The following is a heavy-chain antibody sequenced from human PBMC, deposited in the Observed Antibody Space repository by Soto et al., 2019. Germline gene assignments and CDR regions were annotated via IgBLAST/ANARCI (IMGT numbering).Heavy chain of an antibody. D-gene: IGHD4-17*01. CDR2: INHSGST. CDR3: AREYGDYGVIDY. CDR1: GGSFSGYY. Sequence: PSETLSLTCAVYGGSFSGYYWSWIRQPPGKGLEWIGEINHSGSTNYNPSLKSRVTISVDTSKNQFSLKLSSVTAADTAVYYCAREYGDYGVIDYWGQGTLVTAPQ. V-gene: IGHV4-34*01. J-gene: IGHJ4*02.